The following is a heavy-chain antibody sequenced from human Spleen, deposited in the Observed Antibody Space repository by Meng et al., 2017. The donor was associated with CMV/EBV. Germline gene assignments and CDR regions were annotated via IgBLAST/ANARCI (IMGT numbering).Heavy chain of an antibody. Sequence: GGSLRLSCAASGFTFSSYEMNWVRQAPGKGLEWVSYISSSGSTIYYADSVKGRFTISRDNAKNSLYLQMNSLRAEDTAVYYCARAVAGRQVDYWGQGTLVTVSS. D-gene: IGHD6-19*01. V-gene: IGHV3-48*03. CDR2: ISSSGSTI. CDR3: ARAVAGRQVDY. CDR1: GFTFSSYE. J-gene: IGHJ4*02.